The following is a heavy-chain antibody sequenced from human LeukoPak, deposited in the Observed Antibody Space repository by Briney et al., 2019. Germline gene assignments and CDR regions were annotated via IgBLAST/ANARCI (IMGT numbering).Heavy chain of an antibody. V-gene: IGHV4-59*01. D-gene: IGHD3-3*01. CDR2: IYYSGST. Sequence: SETLSLTCTVSGGSMSPYHWGWIRQPPGKGLEWTGYIYYSGSTNYNPSLNSRVTISVDTSKNQFSLKLSSVTAADTAVYYCARVGRKDFWSGSEYYFDYWGQGTLVTVSS. CDR3: ARVGRKDFWSGSEYYFDY. J-gene: IGHJ4*02. CDR1: GGSMSPYH.